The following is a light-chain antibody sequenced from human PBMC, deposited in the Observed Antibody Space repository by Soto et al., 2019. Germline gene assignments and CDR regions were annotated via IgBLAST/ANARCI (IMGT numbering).Light chain of an antibody. J-gene: IGLJ2*01. CDR3: GTWDTSLSAVV. Sequence: QSVLTQPPSVSAAPGQKVTISCSGGSSNIGNNYVSWYQHLPGTAPKLLIYDNNGRPSGIPDRFSGSKSGTSATLGITGLQTGDEADYYCGTWDTSLSAVVFGGGTKLTVL. CDR2: DNN. V-gene: IGLV1-51*01. CDR1: SSNIGNNY.